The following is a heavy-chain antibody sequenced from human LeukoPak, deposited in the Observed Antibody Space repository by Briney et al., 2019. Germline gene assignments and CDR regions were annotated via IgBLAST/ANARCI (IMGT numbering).Heavy chain of an antibody. J-gene: IGHJ6*02. V-gene: IGHV4-4*02. D-gene: IGHD3-22*01. CDR2: IYHSGST. CDR1: GGSISSSNW. Sequence: SETLSLTCAVSGGSISSSNWWSWVRQPPGKGLEWIGEIYHSGSTNYNPSLKSRVTMSVDTSKNQFSLKLSSVTAADTAVYYCARGAYYYDSSAYSDYYYYYGMDVWGQGTTVTVSS. CDR3: ARGAYYYDSSAYSDYYYYYGMDV.